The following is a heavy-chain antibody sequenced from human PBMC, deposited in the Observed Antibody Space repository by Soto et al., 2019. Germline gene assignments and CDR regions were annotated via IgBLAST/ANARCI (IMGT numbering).Heavy chain of an antibody. Sequence: QVQLVQSGAEVKKPGASVRISCKASGYTFTDYYLHWVRQAPGQGLEWMGIMNPSGGVTSYAQKFPGRVAVTRDTSTSTVYMQLSSLRSDDTSVYYCASSEAVPTTTYYYWYIDVWGKGTTVTVSS. V-gene: IGHV1-46*03. D-gene: IGHD2-2*01. CDR3: ASSEAVPTTTYYYWYIDV. CDR1: GYTFTDYY. J-gene: IGHJ6*03. CDR2: MNPSGGVT.